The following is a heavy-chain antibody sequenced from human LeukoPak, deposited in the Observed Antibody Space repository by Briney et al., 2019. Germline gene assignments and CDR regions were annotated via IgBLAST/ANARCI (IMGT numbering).Heavy chain of an antibody. V-gene: IGHV3-74*03. CDR3: AREGRVSGYDFDC. D-gene: IGHD5-12*01. CDR1: GFTFSSYW. Sequence: GGSPRLSCAASGFTFSSYWMHWVRQAPGKGLVWVSRINSDGSSITYADSVKGRFTISRDNAKNTLYLQMNSLRLEDTAVYDCAREGRVSGYDFDCWGQGTLVTAPS. CDR2: INSDGSSI. J-gene: IGHJ4*02.